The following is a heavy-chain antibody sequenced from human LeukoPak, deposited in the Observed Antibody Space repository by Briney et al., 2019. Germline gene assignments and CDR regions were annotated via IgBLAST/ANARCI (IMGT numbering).Heavy chain of an antibody. V-gene: IGHV5-51*01. D-gene: IGHD3-22*01. J-gene: IGHJ4*02. CDR3: ARQVNYYDSSGYYLGPFDY. CDR2: IYPGDSDT. CDR1: GYSFTSYW. Sequence: GESLKISCKGSGYSFTSYWIGWVRQMPGKGLEWMGIIYPGDSDTRYGPSFQGQVTISADKSISTAYLQWSSLKASDTAMYYCARQVNYYDSSGYYLGPFDYWGQGTLVTVSS.